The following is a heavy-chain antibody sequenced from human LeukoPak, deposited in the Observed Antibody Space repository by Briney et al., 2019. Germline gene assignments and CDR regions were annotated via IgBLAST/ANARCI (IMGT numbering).Heavy chain of an antibody. V-gene: IGHV3-48*03. CDR2: ISTSGTTI. Sequence: GGSLRLSCAASGFTFSSYDFNWVRQAPGRGLEWVSYISTSGTTIYYADAVKGRFTISKDNTKKSLYLQMNSLRAEDTAVYYCATARDVWGTYRYRPSFDYWGQGALVTVSS. D-gene: IGHD3-16*02. CDR3: ATARDVWGTYRYRPSFDY. J-gene: IGHJ4*02. CDR1: GFTFSSYD.